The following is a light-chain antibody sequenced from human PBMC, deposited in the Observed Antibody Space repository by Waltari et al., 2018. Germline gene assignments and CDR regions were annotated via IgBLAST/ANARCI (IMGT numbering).Light chain of an antibody. CDR3: QQRSNWPAIG. CDR1: QSVSSY. CDR2: DAS. Sequence: EIVLTQSPATLSLSPGERATLPCRASQSVSSYLAWYQQKPGQAPRLLIYDASNRATGIPARYSGSGSGTDFTLTISSLEPEDFAVYYCQQRSNWPAIGFGQGTRLEIK. V-gene: IGKV3-11*01. J-gene: IGKJ5*01.